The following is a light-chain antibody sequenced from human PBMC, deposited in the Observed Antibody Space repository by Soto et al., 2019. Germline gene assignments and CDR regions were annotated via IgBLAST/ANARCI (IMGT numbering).Light chain of an antibody. V-gene: IGLV2-14*01. CDR1: SSDVGGYNY. Sequence: QSVLTQPASVSGSPGQSITISCTGTSSDVGGYNYVSWYQQHPGIAPKLMIYDVSNRPSGVSNRFSGSKSGNTASLTISGLQAEDEADSYCSSYTSSITLVFGTGTKLTVL. J-gene: IGLJ1*01. CDR3: SSYTSSITLV. CDR2: DVS.